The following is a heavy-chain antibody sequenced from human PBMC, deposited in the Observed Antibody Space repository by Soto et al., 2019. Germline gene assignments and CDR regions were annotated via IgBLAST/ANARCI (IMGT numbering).Heavy chain of an antibody. CDR2: IYYSGST. V-gene: IGHV4-31*03. CDR1: GGSISSGGYY. D-gene: IGHD3-3*01. CDR3: AREGSDQYYDFWSGYSRGMDV. Sequence: SETLSLTCTVSGGSISSGGYYWSWIRQHPGKGLEWIGYIYYSGSTYYNPSLKSRVTISVDTSKNQFSLKLSSVTAADTAVYYCAREGSDQYYDFWSGYSRGMDVWGQGTTVTVSS. J-gene: IGHJ6*02.